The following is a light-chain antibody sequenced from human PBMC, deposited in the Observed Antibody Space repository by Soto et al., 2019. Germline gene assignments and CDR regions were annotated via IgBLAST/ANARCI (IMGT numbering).Light chain of an antibody. V-gene: IGKV1-5*03. J-gene: IGKJ1*01. Sequence: DIQMTQSPSTLSASVGDRVTITCRASQSISSWLAWYQQKPGKAPKLLIYKASSLESGVPSRFSGSGSGTEFTITISSLQADDFATYYCQQHNSYSTWTFGQGTKVEIK. CDR1: QSISSW. CDR2: KAS. CDR3: QQHNSYSTWT.